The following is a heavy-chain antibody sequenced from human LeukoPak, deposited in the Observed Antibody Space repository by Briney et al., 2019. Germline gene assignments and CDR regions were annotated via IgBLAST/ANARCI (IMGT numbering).Heavy chain of an antibody. Sequence: PSETLSLTCAVYGGSFSGYYWSWIRQPPGKGLEWIGEINHSGSTIYNPSLKSRVTISVDTSKNQFSLKLSSVTAADTAVYYCARDGSIAARPGPWSYWGQGTLVTVSS. CDR3: ARDGSIAARPGPWSY. J-gene: IGHJ4*02. CDR1: GGSFSGYY. V-gene: IGHV4-34*01. D-gene: IGHD6-6*01. CDR2: INHSGST.